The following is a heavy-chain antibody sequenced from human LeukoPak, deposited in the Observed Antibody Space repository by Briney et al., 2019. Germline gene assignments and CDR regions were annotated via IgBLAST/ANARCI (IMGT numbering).Heavy chain of an antibody. CDR1: GFTFNNYA. J-gene: IGHJ4*02. D-gene: IGHD4-17*01. Sequence: GGSLRLSCAASGFTFNNYALSWVRQAPGKGLEWVSALSGSGGSTYYADSVKGRFTISRDNSKNTLYLQMNSLRAEDTAVYYCARDNGYGDYFDYWGQGTLVTVSS. CDR2: LSGSGGST. V-gene: IGHV3-23*01. CDR3: ARDNGYGDYFDY.